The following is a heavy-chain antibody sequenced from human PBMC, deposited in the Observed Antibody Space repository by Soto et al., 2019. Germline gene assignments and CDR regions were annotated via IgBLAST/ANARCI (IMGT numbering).Heavy chain of an antibody. CDR3: ARHGLTNSWTKWFDP. CDR2: IYYSGST. CDR1: GGSISSSSYY. J-gene: IGHJ5*02. V-gene: IGHV4-39*01. Sequence: SETLSLTCTVSGGSISSSSYYWGWIRQPPGKGLEWIGYIYYSGSTYYNPSLKSRVTISVDTSKNQLSLRLSSVTAADTAVYYCARHGLTNSWTKWFDPWGQGTLVTVPQ. D-gene: IGHD6-13*01.